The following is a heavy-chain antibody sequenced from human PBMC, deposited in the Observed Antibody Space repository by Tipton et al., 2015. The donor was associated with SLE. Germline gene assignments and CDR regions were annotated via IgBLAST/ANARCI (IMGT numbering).Heavy chain of an antibody. D-gene: IGHD3-22*01. CDR1: GGSISSSNW. Sequence: TLSLTCAVSGGSISSSNWWSRVRHPPGKGLLWIGEIYHSGSNKYNRSLMRRVHISVDKSKNRFSLKQRTVTAADTAIYYCARVGRSGDYYDSSGYYIVYWCQGILVTVSS. J-gene: IGHJ4*02. CDR2: IYHSGSN. V-gene: IGHV4-4*02. CDR3: ARVGRSGDYYDSSGYYIVY.